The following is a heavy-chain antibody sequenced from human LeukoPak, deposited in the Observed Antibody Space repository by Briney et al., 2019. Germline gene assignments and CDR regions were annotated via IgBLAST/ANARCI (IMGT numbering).Heavy chain of an antibody. J-gene: IGHJ4*02. D-gene: IGHD2-2*01. V-gene: IGHV3-7*01. Sequence: GGSLRHSCAASGLTFTDFWMNWVRLAPGRGLEWLANIKPDGNEKYYVDSVKGRFAISRDNAKNEVYLEMNSLRAEDTGVYYCSGRDSSRSPRAYWGQGTLVSVSS. CDR1: GLTFTDFW. CDR2: IKPDGNEK. CDR3: SGRDSSRSPRAY.